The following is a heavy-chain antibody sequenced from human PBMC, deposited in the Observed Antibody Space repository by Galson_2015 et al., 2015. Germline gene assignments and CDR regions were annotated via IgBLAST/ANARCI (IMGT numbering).Heavy chain of an antibody. V-gene: IGHV3-23*01. CDR3: AKTDRLCGHAS. CDR2: ISGSGGST. CDR1: GFTFSSYV. J-gene: IGHJ5*02. D-gene: IGHD2-21*01. Sequence: SLRLSCAASGFTFSSYVMSWVRQAPGKGLEWVSAISGSGGSTYYADSVKGRFTISRDNSKNTLYLQMNSPRAEDTAEYYCAKTDRLCGHASWGPGTRVLVSS.